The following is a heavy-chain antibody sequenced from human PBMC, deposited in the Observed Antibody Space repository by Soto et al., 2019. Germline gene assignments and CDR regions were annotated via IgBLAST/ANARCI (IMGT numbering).Heavy chain of an antibody. D-gene: IGHD6-25*01. J-gene: IGHJ3*01. Sequence: EVQLVESGGGLVQPGRSLRLSCAASGFTFDDYAMHWVRQAPGKGLEWVSGISWNSGSIGYADSVKGRFTISRDNAKNSLYLQMNSLRAEDTALYYCAKDIAASGTPHGGDWGQGTMVTVSS. CDR1: GFTFDDYA. CDR2: ISWNSGSI. CDR3: AKDIAASGTPHGGD. V-gene: IGHV3-9*01.